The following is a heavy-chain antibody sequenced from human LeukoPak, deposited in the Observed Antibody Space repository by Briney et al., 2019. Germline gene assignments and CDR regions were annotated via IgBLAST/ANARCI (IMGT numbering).Heavy chain of an antibody. J-gene: IGHJ4*02. CDR2: IYYSGST. CDR1: GGSVSSGSYY. CDR3: ARGPPNWGYDY. V-gene: IGHV4-61*01. D-gene: IGHD7-27*01. Sequence: SETLSLTCTVSGGSVSSGSYYWSWIRQPPGKGLEWIGYIYYSGSTNYNPSLKSRVTISVDTSKNQFSLKLSSVAAADTAVYYCARGPPNWGYDYWGPGTLVTVSS.